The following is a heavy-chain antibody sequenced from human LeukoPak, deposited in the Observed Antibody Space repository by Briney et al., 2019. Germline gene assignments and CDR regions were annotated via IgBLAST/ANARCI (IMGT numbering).Heavy chain of an antibody. Sequence: SVKVSCKASGGTFSSYAISWVRQAPGQGLEWMGGIIPIFGTANYAQKFQGRVTITTDESTSTAYMELSSLRSEDTAVYYCASPRSGLTQGGYDYWGQGTLVTVSS. CDR1: GGTFSSYA. D-gene: IGHD4/OR15-4a*01. V-gene: IGHV1-69*05. J-gene: IGHJ4*02. CDR3: ASPRSGLTQGGYDY. CDR2: IIPIFGTA.